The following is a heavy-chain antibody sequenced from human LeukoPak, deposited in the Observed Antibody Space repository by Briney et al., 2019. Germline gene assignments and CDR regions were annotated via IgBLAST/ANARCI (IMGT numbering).Heavy chain of an antibody. CDR2: ISGSGGST. Sequence: PGGSLRLSCAASGFTFSSYAMSWVRQAPGKGLEWVSDISGSGGSTYYADSVKGRFTISRDNAKNSLYLQMNSLRAEDTAVYYCARERGSTVNDYWGQGTLVTVSS. CDR1: GFTFSSYA. V-gene: IGHV3-23*01. J-gene: IGHJ4*02. CDR3: ARERGSTVNDY. D-gene: IGHD3-16*01.